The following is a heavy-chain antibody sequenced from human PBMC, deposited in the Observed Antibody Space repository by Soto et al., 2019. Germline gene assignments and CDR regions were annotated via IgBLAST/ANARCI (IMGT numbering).Heavy chain of an antibody. J-gene: IGHJ4*02. CDR1: GGSISSGGYY. Sequence: QVQLQESGPGLVKPSQTLSLTCTVSGGSISSGGYYWSWIRQHPGKGLEWIGYIYYSGSTYYNPSLESRVTISVDTSKNQFSLQLTSVTAADTAVYYCAGIYSGSPGGTLRYWGQGTLVTVSS. CDR3: AGIYSGSPGGTLRY. V-gene: IGHV4-31*03. D-gene: IGHD1-26*01. CDR2: IYYSGST.